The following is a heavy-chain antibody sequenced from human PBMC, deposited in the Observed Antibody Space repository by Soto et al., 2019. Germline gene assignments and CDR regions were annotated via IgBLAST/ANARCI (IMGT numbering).Heavy chain of an antibody. CDR2: VYSGGAT. J-gene: IGHJ4*02. CDR1: GFSVSRNY. CDR3: ARVPGSL. V-gene: IGHV3-53*02. Sequence: QLVETGGGLIQPGTSLTLSCAASGFSVSRNYMTWVRQAPGKGLEWVSFVYSGGATFYADSVKGRFILSRDDSQNTMYLPMNNLRAEDTAVYYCARVPGSLWGRGTLVTVAS. D-gene: IGHD3-10*01.